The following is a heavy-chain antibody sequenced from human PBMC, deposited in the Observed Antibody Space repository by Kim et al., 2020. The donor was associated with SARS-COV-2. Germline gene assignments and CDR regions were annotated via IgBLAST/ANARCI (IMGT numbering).Heavy chain of an antibody. CDR2: IYHSGST. V-gene: IGHV4-4*02. CDR3: ARAYSSSWRQAWYFDL. CDR1: GGSISSSNW. Sequence: SETLSLTCAVSGGSISSSNWWSWVRQPPGKGLEWIGEIYHSGSTNYNPSLKSRVTISVDKSKNQFSLKLSSVTAADTAVYYCARAYSSSWRQAWYFDLWGRGTLVTVSS. D-gene: IGHD6-13*01. J-gene: IGHJ2*01.